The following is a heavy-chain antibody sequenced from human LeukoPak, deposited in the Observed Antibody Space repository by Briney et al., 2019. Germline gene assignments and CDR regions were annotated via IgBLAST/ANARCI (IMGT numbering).Heavy chain of an antibody. CDR2: ISSSSSYI. J-gene: IGHJ3*02. D-gene: IGHD1-26*01. V-gene: IGHV3-21*01. CDR3: ARDRASYSGSSDYAFDI. Sequence: GGSLRLSCAASGFTFSSYSMNWVRQAPGKGLEWVSSISSSSSYIYYADSVKGRFTISRDNAKTSLYLQMNSLRAEDTAVYYCARDRASYSGSSDYAFDIWGQGTMVTVSS. CDR1: GFTFSSYS.